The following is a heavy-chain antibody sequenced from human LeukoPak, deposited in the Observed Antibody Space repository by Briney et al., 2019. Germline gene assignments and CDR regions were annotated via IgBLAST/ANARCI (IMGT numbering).Heavy chain of an antibody. CDR3: AREQYSSGYVDV. V-gene: IGHV1-69*05. Sequence: SVKVSCKASGGTSSSYAISWVRQAPGQGLEWMGGIIPIFGTANYAQKFQGRVTITTDESTSTAYMELSSLRSEDTAVYYCAREQYSSGYVDVWGKGTTVTVSS. J-gene: IGHJ6*04. CDR2: IIPIFGTA. CDR1: GGTSSSYA. D-gene: IGHD3-22*01.